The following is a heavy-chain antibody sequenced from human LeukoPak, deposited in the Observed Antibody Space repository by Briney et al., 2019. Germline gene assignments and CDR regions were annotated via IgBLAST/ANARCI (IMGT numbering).Heavy chain of an antibody. D-gene: IGHD3-22*01. Sequence: GGSLRLSCAASGFTFSSYGMSWVRQAPGKGLEWVSAISGSGSSTYYADSVKGRFTISRDNSKNTLYLQMNSLRAEDTAVYYCAKDFTYYYDSSGYYAEYFQHWGQGTLVTVSS. J-gene: IGHJ1*01. CDR2: ISGSGSST. CDR3: AKDFTYYYDSSGYYAEYFQH. CDR1: GFTFSSYG. V-gene: IGHV3-23*01.